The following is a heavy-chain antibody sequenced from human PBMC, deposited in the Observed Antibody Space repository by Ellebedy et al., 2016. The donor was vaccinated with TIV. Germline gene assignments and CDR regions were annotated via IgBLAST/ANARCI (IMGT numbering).Heavy chain of an antibody. Sequence: GGSLRLXCAASGFTFSSYAMSWVRQAPGKGLEWVSAISGSGGSTYYADSVKGRFTISRDNSKNTLYLQMNTLRAEDTAVYYCAKSDDFWSGYQRGYFDLWGRGTLVTVSS. CDR3: AKSDDFWSGYQRGYFDL. D-gene: IGHD3-3*01. CDR1: GFTFSSYA. V-gene: IGHV3-23*01. J-gene: IGHJ2*01. CDR2: ISGSGGST.